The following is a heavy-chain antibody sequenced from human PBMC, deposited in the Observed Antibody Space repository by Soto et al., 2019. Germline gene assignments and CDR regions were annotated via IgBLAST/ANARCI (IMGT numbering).Heavy chain of an antibody. D-gene: IGHD2-15*01. CDR2: ISGSGDST. Sequence: EVQLLESGGGLVQPGGSLRLSCAASGFTFSSHAMSWVRQAPGKGLEWVSVISGSGDSTYYADSVKGRFTTSRDKSKNTLYLQMNSLRAEDTAVYHCAKDLHRYCSGARCYMDAFDIWGQGTMVTVSS. CDR3: AKDLHRYCSGARCYMDAFDI. CDR1: GFTFSSHA. J-gene: IGHJ3*02. V-gene: IGHV3-23*01.